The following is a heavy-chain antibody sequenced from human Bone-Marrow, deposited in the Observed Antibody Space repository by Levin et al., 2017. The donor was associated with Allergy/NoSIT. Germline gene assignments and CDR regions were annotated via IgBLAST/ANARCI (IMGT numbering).Heavy chain of an antibody. D-gene: IGHD6-19*01. CDR2: ISSSGGST. Sequence: PGESLKISCAASGFSLNTYVMTWVRQAPGKGLEWLTGISSSGGSTYYADSVKGRFTISRDNYKNILYLQMDGLRAEDTAVYYCARVAWAEATGWGRASDMWGQGTMVTVSS. V-gene: IGHV3-23*01. CDR1: GFSLNTYV. J-gene: IGHJ3*02. CDR3: ARVAWAEATGWGRASDM.